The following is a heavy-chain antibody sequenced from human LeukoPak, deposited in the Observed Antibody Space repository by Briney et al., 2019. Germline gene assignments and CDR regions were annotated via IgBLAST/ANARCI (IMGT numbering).Heavy chain of an antibody. J-gene: IGHJ5*02. CDR2: IYTSGST. Sequence: SETLSLTCTVSGGSISSYYWSWIRQPAGKGLEWIGRIYTSGSTNYNPSLKSRVTMSVDTSKNQFSLKLSSVTAADTAVYYCARLRWTESSDWFDPWGQGTLVTVSS. CDR3: ARLRWTESSDWFDP. CDR1: GGSISSYY. D-gene: IGHD4-23*01. V-gene: IGHV4-4*07.